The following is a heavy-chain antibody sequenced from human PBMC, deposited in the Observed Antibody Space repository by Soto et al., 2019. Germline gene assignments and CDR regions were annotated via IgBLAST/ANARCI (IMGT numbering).Heavy chain of an antibody. CDR2: ISSSSSVI. J-gene: IGHJ6*03. V-gene: IGHV3-48*01. CDR1: GFILSDCA. D-gene: IGHD7-27*01. Sequence: EVQLVESGGGLAQPGGSLRLSCATSGFILSDCAMNWVRQAPGKGLEWVSYISSSSSVIDYADSVKGRFTVSRDNARNSLYLQMNSLRAEDTAVYYCARDLSCGSNSYDSMDVWGKGTTVTVSS. CDR3: ARDLSCGSNSYDSMDV.